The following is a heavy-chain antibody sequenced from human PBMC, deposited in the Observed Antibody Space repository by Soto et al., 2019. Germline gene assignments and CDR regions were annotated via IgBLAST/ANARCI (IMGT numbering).Heavy chain of an antibody. CDR1: GYTFTSYY. Sequence: ASVKVSCKASGYTFTSYYMHWVRQAPGQGLEWMGIINPSGGSTSYAQKFQGRVTMTRDTSTSTVYMELSSLRSEDTAVYYCAKGAQRLLIVAYSEPYFDYWGQGTLVTVSS. J-gene: IGHJ4*02. V-gene: IGHV1-46*01. CDR3: AKGAQRLLIVAYSEPYFDY. D-gene: IGHD2-21*01. CDR2: INPSGGST.